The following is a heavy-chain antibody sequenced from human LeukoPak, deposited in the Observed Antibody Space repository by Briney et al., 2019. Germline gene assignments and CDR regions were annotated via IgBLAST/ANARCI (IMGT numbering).Heavy chain of an antibody. Sequence: SQTLSLTCTVSGGSISSGGCYWSWIRQPPGKGLEWIGYIYHSGSTYYNPSLKSRVTISVDRSKNQFSLKLSSVTAADTAVYYCARDGGYCSSTSCQDAFDIWGQGTMVTVSS. CDR3: ARDGGYCSSTSCQDAFDI. CDR2: IYHSGST. CDR1: GGSISSGGCY. J-gene: IGHJ3*02. D-gene: IGHD2-2*01. V-gene: IGHV4-30-2*01.